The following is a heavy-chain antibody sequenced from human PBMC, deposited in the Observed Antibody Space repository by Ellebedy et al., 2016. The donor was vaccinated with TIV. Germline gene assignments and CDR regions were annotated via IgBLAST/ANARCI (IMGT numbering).Heavy chain of an antibody. V-gene: IGHV4-30-4*01. D-gene: IGHD4/OR15-4a*01. J-gene: IGHJ6*02. Sequence: MPSETLSLTCTVSGGSISSDYYWIWIRQPPGKGLEWIGYIHYSGSTNYNPSLKSRLTISVDTSKNQLSLKLSSVTAADVAVYYCARDGAMTGPGYGMDVWGQGTTVTVSS. CDR1: GGSISSDYY. CDR3: ARDGAMTGPGYGMDV. CDR2: IHYSGST.